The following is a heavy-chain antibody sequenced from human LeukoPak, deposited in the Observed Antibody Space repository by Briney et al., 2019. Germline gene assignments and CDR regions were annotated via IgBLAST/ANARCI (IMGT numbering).Heavy chain of an antibody. CDR2: ISGSGDST. Sequence: GRSLRLSCSASGFTFSSYAMSWVRQAPGKGLEWVSGISGSGDSTYYASSVKGRFTIPRDNSKNTLYLQMNSLRAEDTAVYYCAKDGDSSGWDFDHWGQGTLVTVSS. CDR3: AKDGDSSGWDFDH. D-gene: IGHD6-19*01. J-gene: IGHJ4*02. CDR1: GFTFSSYA. V-gene: IGHV3-23*01.